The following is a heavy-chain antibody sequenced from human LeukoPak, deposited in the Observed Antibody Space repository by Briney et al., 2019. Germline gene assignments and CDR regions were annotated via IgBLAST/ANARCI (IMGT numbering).Heavy chain of an antibody. CDR3: AKDMVRGVIINPFDY. Sequence: GGSLRLSCAASGFTFSSYAMSWVRQAPGKGLEWVSAISGSGGSTYYADSVKGRFTISRDNSKNTLYLQMNSLRAEDTAVYYCAKDMVRGVIINPFDYWGQGTLVTVSS. CDR2: ISGSGGST. CDR1: GFTFSSYA. J-gene: IGHJ4*02. D-gene: IGHD3-10*01. V-gene: IGHV3-23*01.